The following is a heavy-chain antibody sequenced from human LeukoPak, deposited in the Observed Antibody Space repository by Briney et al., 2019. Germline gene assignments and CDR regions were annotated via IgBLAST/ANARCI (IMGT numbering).Heavy chain of an antibody. Sequence: ASVKVSCKASGGTFSSYAISWVRQAPGQGLEWMGGIIPIFGTANYAQKFQGRVTSTADKSTSTAYMELSSLRSEDTAVYYCASYGVAAAGKNYYYYYGMDVWGKGTTVTVSS. D-gene: IGHD6-13*01. J-gene: IGHJ6*04. V-gene: IGHV1-69*06. CDR2: IIPIFGTA. CDR1: GGTFSSYA. CDR3: ASYGVAAAGKNYYYYYGMDV.